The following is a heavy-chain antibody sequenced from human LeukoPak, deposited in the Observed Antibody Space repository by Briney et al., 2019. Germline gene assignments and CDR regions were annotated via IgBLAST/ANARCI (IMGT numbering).Heavy chain of an antibody. D-gene: IGHD3-10*01. V-gene: IGHV3-30-3*01. CDR3: AETVGELSLYDGFDF. CDR2: ILFDGSNK. Sequence: GGSLRLSCAASGFTFSSYTMHWVRQAPGKGLEWVALILFDGSNKYYADSVKGRFTISRDNSKNTLYLQMNSLRAEDTAAYYCAETVGELSLYDGFDFWGQGTMVTVSS. J-gene: IGHJ3*01. CDR1: GFTFSSYT.